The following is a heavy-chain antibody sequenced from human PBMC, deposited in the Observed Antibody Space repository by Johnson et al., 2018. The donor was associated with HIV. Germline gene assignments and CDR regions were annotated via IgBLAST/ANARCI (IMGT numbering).Heavy chain of an antibody. V-gene: IGHV3-30-3*01. Sequence: QVQLMESGGGVVQPGRSLRLSCAASGFTFSSYAMHWVRQAPGKGLEWVAVISYDGSNKYYADSVKGRFTISRDNSKNTLYLQMNSLRAEDTAVYYCARDPEWLLYGAFDIWGQGTMVTVSS. D-gene: IGHD3-3*01. J-gene: IGHJ3*02. CDR2: ISYDGSNK. CDR3: ARDPEWLLYGAFDI. CDR1: GFTFSSYA.